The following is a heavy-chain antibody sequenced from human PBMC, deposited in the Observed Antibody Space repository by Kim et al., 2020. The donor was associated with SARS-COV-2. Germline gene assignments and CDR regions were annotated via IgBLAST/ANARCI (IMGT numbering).Heavy chain of an antibody. V-gene: IGHV3-9*01. CDR2: ISSRGGAI. Sequence: GGSLRLSCVISGFTFGDCAMHWVRQTPGKGLEWVSSISSRGGAIVYADSVKGRFTISRDNAKNFLFLQMNSLRADDTAVYYCVRDVGGLAGSRDAFENWGQGTWVTVSS. CDR3: VRDVGGLAGSRDAFEN. CDR1: GFTFGDCA. D-gene: IGHD6-19*01. J-gene: IGHJ4*02.